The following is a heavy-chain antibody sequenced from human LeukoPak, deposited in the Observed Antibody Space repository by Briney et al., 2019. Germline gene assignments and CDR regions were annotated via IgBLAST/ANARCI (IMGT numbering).Heavy chain of an antibody. CDR1: GYTFTSYG. D-gene: IGHD3-22*01. CDR3: ARDQDYYDSSGYDY. V-gene: IGHV1-18*01. Sequence: ASVKVSCKASGYTFTSYGISWVRQAPGQGLGWTGWISAYNGNTNYAQKLQGRVTMTTDTPTSTAYMELRSLRSDDTAVYYCARDQDYYDSSGYDYWGQGTLVTVSS. J-gene: IGHJ4*02. CDR2: ISAYNGNT.